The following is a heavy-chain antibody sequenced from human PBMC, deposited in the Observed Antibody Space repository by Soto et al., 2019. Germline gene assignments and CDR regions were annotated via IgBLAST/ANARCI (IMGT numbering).Heavy chain of an antibody. CDR3: AREKTALVTVDY. V-gene: IGHV3-11*01. CDR2: ITSSGSTI. D-gene: IGHD5-18*01. J-gene: IGHJ4*02. CDR1: GFTFSDYY. Sequence: GGSLRLSCAASGFTFSDYYMSWIRQAPGKGLEWVSYITSSGSTIYYADSVKGRFTISRDNAKNSLYLQMNSLRAEDTAVYYCAREKTALVTVDYWGPGTLVTVSS.